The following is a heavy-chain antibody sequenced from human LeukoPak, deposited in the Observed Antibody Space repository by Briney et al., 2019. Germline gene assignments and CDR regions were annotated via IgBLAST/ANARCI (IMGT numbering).Heavy chain of an antibody. V-gene: IGHV3-21*01. J-gene: IGHJ3*02. CDR2: ISSSSSYI. CDR1: GFTFSSYS. Sequence: GGSLRLSCAASGFTFSSYSMNWVRQAPGKRLEWVSSISSSSSYIYYADSVKGRFTISRDNAKNSLYLQMNSLRAEDTAVYYCARDQGEYSGYDALLGSFDIWGQGTMVTVSS. CDR3: ARDQGEYSGYDALLGSFDI. D-gene: IGHD5-12*01.